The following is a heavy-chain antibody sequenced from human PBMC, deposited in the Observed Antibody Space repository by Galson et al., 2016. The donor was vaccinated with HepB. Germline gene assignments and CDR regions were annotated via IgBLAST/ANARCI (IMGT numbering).Heavy chain of an antibody. D-gene: IGHD1-1*01. V-gene: IGHV4-39*01. Sequence: LSLTCTVSGGSISGSSYYWGWVRQPPGKGLECIGIIYYDGRTYYNPSLKSRVTISVDTSKNQFSLNLNSVTVADTAVYYCARRGTGKNWFDPWGQGTLVTVSS. CDR3: ARRGTGKNWFDP. J-gene: IGHJ5*02. CDR1: GGSISGSSYY. CDR2: IYYDGRT.